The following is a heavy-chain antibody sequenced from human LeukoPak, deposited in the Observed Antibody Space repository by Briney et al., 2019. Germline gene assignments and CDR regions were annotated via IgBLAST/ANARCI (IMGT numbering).Heavy chain of an antibody. D-gene: IGHD6-13*01. V-gene: IGHV3-53*01. CDR3: ARCSSSYYYYYYMDV. CDR1: GFTVSSNY. Sequence: PGGSLRLSCAASGFTVSSNYMSWVRQAPGKGLEWVSVIYSGGSTYYADSVKGRFTISRDNSKNTLYLQMNSLRAEDTAVYYCARCSSSYYYYYYMDVWGKGTTVTVSS. J-gene: IGHJ6*03. CDR2: IYSGGST.